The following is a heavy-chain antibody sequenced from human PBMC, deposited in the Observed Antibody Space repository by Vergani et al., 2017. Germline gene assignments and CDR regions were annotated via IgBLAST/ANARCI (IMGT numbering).Heavy chain of an antibody. Sequence: QVQLVESGGGVVQPGRSLRLSCAASGFTFSSYGMHWVRQAPGKGLEWVAVIWYDGSNKYYADSVKGRFTISRDNSKNKLYLQMNSLRAEDTAGYYCAKDGTDNPLYYYMDVWGKGTTVTVSS. J-gene: IGHJ6*03. CDR3: AKDGTDNPLYYYMDV. D-gene: IGHD1-1*01. CDR2: IWYDGSNK. V-gene: IGHV3-33*06. CDR1: GFTFSSYG.